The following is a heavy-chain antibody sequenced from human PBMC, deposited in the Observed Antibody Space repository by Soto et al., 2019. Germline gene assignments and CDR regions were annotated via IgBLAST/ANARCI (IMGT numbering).Heavy chain of an antibody. Sequence: QVQLVQSGAEVKKPGASVKVSCKASGYTFTSYGISWVRQAPGQGLEWMGWISAYNGNTNYAQRLQGRVTMTTDTSRSTAYMELRSLRSDDTAVYYCARDFRIDGDYQTPRYYYYGMDVWGQGTTVTVSS. CDR3: ARDFRIDGDYQTPRYYYYGMDV. CDR1: GYTFTSYG. V-gene: IGHV1-18*04. D-gene: IGHD4-17*01. CDR2: ISAYNGNT. J-gene: IGHJ6*02.